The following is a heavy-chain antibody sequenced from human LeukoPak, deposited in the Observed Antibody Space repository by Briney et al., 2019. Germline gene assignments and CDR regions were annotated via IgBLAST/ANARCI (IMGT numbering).Heavy chain of an antibody. Sequence: PGGSLRLSCVASGFTFSNYWMSWVRQAPGKGLEWLANMNQDGSHIYYVDSVKGRFTISRDNAKNSLYLQLDSLRAEDTAVYYCARDLVTTIVVPYDFWGQGTLVTVSS. CDR1: GFTFSNYW. CDR3: ARDLVTTIVVPYDF. D-gene: IGHD3-22*01. J-gene: IGHJ4*02. V-gene: IGHV3-7*01. CDR2: MNQDGSHI.